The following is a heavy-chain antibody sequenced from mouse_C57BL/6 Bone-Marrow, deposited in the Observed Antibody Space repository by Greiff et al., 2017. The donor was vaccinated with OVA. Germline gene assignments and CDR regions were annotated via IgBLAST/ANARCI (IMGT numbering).Heavy chain of an antibody. V-gene: IGHV5-12*01. CDR2: ISNGGGST. CDR1: GFTFSDYY. D-gene: IGHD1-1*01. J-gene: IGHJ1*03. CDR3: ARHRGYGSPDWYCDV. Sequence: EVKLMESGGGLVQPGGSLKLSCAASGFTFSDYYMYWVRQTPEKRLEWVAYISNGGGSTYYPDTVKGRFTIARDNAKNTLYLQMSRLKSEDTAMYYCARHRGYGSPDWYCDVWGTGTTVTVSS.